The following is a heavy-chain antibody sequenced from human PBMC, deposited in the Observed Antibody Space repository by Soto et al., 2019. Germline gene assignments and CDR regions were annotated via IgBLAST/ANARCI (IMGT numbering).Heavy chain of an antibody. J-gene: IGHJ6*02. CDR2: IRGFSPYT. Sequence: LRLSCVASGFTFRTYTMNWVRQAPGKGLEWVSGIRGFSPYTFYAESVKGRFTISRDNAKNSLYLQMNSLGVEDTAVYYCARDRGYDAHDYYYNAMDVWGQGTTVTVSS. D-gene: IGHD2-15*01. V-gene: IGHV3-21*01. CDR3: ARDRGYDAHDYYYNAMDV. CDR1: GFTFRTYT.